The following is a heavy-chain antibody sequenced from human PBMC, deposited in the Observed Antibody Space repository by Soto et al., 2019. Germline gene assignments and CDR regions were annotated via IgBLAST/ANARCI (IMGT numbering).Heavy chain of an antibody. Sequence: PSETLSLTCTVSGGPISFFNHYWDWIRQPPGKGLEWIGTIYYSGTTIYNPSLQSRVTMSVDTSKRQFSLKVSSVNAADTAVYFCERRAPHGTGHNYFDYWGQGARVTVSS. CDR1: GGPISFFNHY. CDR3: ERRAPHGTGHNYFDY. D-gene: IGHD2-8*02. J-gene: IGHJ4*02. CDR2: IYYSGTT. V-gene: IGHV4-39*01.